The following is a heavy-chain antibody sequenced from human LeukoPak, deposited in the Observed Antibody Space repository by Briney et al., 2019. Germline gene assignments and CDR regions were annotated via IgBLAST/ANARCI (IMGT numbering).Heavy chain of an antibody. V-gene: IGHV1-18*01. CDR3: ARELVPIAAAGTIGWFDP. CDR1: GYTFTSYG. CDR2: ISAYNGNT. D-gene: IGHD6-13*01. J-gene: IGHJ5*02. Sequence: ASVKVSCKGSGYTFTSYGISWVRQAPGQGLEWMGWISAYNGNTNYAQKLQGRVTMTTDTSTSTAYMELRSLRSDDTAVYYCARELVPIAAAGTIGWFDPWGKGTLVTVSS.